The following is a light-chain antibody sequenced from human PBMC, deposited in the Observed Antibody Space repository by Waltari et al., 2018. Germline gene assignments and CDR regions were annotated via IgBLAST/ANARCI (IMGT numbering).Light chain of an antibody. V-gene: IGKV3-15*01. CDR2: GAS. J-gene: IGKJ1*01. CDR1: QSVSSN. Sequence: EIVMTQSPATLSVSPGERATLSCRASQSVSSNLAWYQEKPGQAPRLLIYGASTRATGIPARFSGSGSGTEFTLTISNLQPEDFGTYYCQQSYSSPRTFGQGTKVEIK. CDR3: QQSYSSPRT.